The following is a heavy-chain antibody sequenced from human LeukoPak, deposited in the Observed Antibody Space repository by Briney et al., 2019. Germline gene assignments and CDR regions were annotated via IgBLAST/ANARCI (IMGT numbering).Heavy chain of an antibody. CDR1: GXTFTNHA. V-gene: IGHV3-23*01. J-gene: IGHJ4*02. Sequence: GGSLRLSCTASGXTFTNHAMSWVRQTPGKGLEWVATIHGSGVYTDYAESVEGRFTISRDNSKNILFLQINSLRAEDTAIYYCARRPAADPMYFDYWGQGTLVTVSS. D-gene: IGHD6-25*01. CDR3: ARRPAADPMYFDY. CDR2: IHGSGVYT.